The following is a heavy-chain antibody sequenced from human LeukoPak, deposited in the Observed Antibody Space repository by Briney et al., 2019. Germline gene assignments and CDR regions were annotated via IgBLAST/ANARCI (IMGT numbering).Heavy chain of an antibody. J-gene: IGHJ3*02. CDR3: ARPTSYCSGGSCYHYDAFDI. CDR2: INSDGSST. CDR1: GFTFSSYW. D-gene: IGHD2-15*01. V-gene: IGHV3-74*01. Sequence: RGSLRLSCAASGFTFSSYWMHWVRQAPGKRLVWVSRINSDGSSTSYADSVKGRLTISRDNAKNTLYLQMNSLRAEDTAVYYCARPTSYCSGGSCYHYDAFDIWGQGTMVTVSS.